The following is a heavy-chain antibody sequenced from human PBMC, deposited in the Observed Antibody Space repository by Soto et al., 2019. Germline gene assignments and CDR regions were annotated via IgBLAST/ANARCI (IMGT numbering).Heavy chain of an antibody. CDR1: GGSISSGDYY. V-gene: IGHV4-30-4*01. J-gene: IGHJ4*02. Sequence: QVQLQESGPGLVKPSQTLSLTCTVSGGSISSGDYYWSWIRQPPGKGLEWIGYIYYSWSTYYNPSLKSRVTITVDTSKNHFSLKLSSVTAADTAVYYCARVNTRAPRYFDYWGQGTLVTVSS. D-gene: IGHD5-18*01. CDR3: ARVNTRAPRYFDY. CDR2: IYYSWST.